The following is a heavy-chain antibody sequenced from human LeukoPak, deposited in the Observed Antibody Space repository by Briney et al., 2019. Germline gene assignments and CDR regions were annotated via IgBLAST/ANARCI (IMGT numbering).Heavy chain of an antibody. CDR1: GFTFSSYS. V-gene: IGHV3-21*01. CDR2: ISSSSSYI. CDR3: ARDRRITMVRGVIIYYYGMDV. J-gene: IGHJ6*02. D-gene: IGHD3-10*01. Sequence: GGSLRLSCAASGFTFSSYSMNWVRQAPGKGLEWVSSISSSSSYIYYADSVKGRFTISRDSAKNSLYLQMNSLRAEDTAVYYCARDRRITMVRGVIIYYYGMDVWGQGTTVTVSS.